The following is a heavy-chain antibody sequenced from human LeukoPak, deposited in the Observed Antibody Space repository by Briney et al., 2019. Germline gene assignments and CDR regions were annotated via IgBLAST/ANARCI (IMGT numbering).Heavy chain of an antibody. CDR2: IRSKANSYAT. Sequence: GGSLRLSCTASGFTFSTYGMHWVRQASGKGLEWVGRIRSKANSYATAYAASVKGRFTISRDDSKNTAYLQMNSLKTEDTAVYYCTRRGYSSGWYTWFDPWGQGTLVTVSS. V-gene: IGHV3-73*01. D-gene: IGHD6-19*01. CDR1: GFTFSTYG. J-gene: IGHJ5*02. CDR3: TRRGYSSGWYTWFDP.